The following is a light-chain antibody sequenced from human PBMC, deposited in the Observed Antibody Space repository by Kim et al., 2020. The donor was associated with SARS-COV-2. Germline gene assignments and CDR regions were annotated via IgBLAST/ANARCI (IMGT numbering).Light chain of an antibody. Sequence: VKLTCTLSSGHSSYSIAWHQQQPEKGPRYLMKLNSDGSHSKGDWIPDRFSGSSSGAERYLTISSLQSEDEADYYCQTWGTDIHVVFGGGTQLTVL. V-gene: IGLV4-69*01. CDR2: LNSDGSH. CDR1: SGHSSYS. J-gene: IGLJ2*01. CDR3: QTWGTDIHVV.